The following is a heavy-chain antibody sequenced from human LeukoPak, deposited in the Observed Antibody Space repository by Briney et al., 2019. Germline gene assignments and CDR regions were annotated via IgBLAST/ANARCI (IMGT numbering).Heavy chain of an antibody. CDR3: ARAGLNCGGDCYLPNFDY. CDR2: IIPIFGTA. Sequence: GASVKVSCKASGGTFSGYAISWVRQAPGQGLEWMGGIIPIFGTANYAQKFQGRVTITADESTSTAYMELSSLRSEDTAVYYCARAGLNCGGDCYLPNFDYWGQGTLVTVSS. V-gene: IGHV1-69*13. CDR1: GGTFSGYA. J-gene: IGHJ4*02. D-gene: IGHD2-21*01.